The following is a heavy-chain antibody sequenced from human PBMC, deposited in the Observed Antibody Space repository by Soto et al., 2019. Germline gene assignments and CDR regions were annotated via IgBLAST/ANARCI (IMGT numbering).Heavy chain of an antibody. CDR2: IYYSGST. CDR1: AGSIRRGDYS. V-gene: IGHV4-30-4*02. J-gene: IGHJ4*02. CDR3: ARAKYYYDSSGYSSLLYFDY. D-gene: IGHD3-22*01. Sequence: SETLSLTCTVSAGSIRRGDYSWSWVRQPPWQRLGWIGYIYYSGSTYYNPSLKSRVTISVDTSKNHFSLKLSCVTAADTAVYYCARAKYYYDSSGYSSLLYFDYWGQGTLVTSPQ.